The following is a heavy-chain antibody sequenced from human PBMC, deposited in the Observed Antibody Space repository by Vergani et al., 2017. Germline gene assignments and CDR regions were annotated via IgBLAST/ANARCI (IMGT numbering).Heavy chain of an antibody. V-gene: IGHV4-61*10. J-gene: IGHJ6*03. CDR3: AIGSFDYYMDV. CDR2: IYYRGST. Sequence: QVQLQESGPGLVKPSETLSLTCTVSGGSVSSGSYYWSWIRQPAGKGLEWIGYIYYRGSTNYNPSLKSRVTISVDTSKNQYSLKLRSVTAADTAVYYCAIGSFDYYMDVWGKGTTVTVSS. D-gene: IGHD1-26*01. CDR1: GGSVSSGSYY.